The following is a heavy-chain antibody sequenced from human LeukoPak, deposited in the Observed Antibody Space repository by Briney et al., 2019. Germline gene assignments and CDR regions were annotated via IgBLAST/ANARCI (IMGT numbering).Heavy chain of an antibody. J-gene: IGHJ6*03. Sequence: GGSLRLSCVASGFTFNTYNMNWVRQAPGKGLEWVSSITSSSSYIYYADSVKGRFTISRDNAKSSLYLQTNSLRDEDTAVYYCARDPYSGNYGDYYYYMDVWGKGTTVTISS. D-gene: IGHD1-26*01. V-gene: IGHV3-21*01. CDR3: ARDPYSGNYGDYYYYMDV. CDR2: ITSSSSYI. CDR1: GFTFNTYN.